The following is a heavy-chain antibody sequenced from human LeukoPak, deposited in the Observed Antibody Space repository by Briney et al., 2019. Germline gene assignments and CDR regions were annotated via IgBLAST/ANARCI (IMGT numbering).Heavy chain of an antibody. CDR1: GFTFSNHA. CDR3: ANLDSYYYGSRSPFDY. CDR2: ISGSATDS. D-gene: IGHD3-10*01. Sequence: PGGSLRLSCAASGFTFSNHAMNWVRQAPGKGLEWVSGISGSATDSYYADSVKGRFTISRDNSKNTLYLQMNSLRAEDTALYYCANLDSYYYGSRSPFDYWGQEPWSPSPQ. V-gene: IGHV3-23*01. J-gene: IGHJ4*01.